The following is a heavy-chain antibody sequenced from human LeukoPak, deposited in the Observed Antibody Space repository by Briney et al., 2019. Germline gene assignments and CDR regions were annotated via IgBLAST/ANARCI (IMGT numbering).Heavy chain of an antibody. J-gene: IGHJ4*02. Sequence: ASVKVSCKACGYTFTGYYMHWVRQAPGQGREWMGWINPNSGGTNYAQKFQGRVTMTRDTSISTAYMELRRLRYDDTAVYYCARVGSSSLDYWGQGTLVTVSS. D-gene: IGHD6-13*01. CDR1: GYTFTGYY. V-gene: IGHV1-2*02. CDR2: INPNSGGT. CDR3: ARVGSSSLDY.